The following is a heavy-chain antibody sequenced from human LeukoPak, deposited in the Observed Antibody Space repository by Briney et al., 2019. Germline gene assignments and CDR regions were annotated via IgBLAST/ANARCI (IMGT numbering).Heavy chain of an antibody. J-gene: IGHJ4*02. Sequence: KPSETLSLTCTVSGGSISSGSYYWSWIRQPAGKGLEWIGRIYTSGSTNYNPSLKSRVTISVDTSKNQFSLKLSSVTAADTAVYYCARATHYYYDSSGYYSYFDYWGQGTLVTVSS. D-gene: IGHD3-22*01. CDR1: GGSISSGSYY. CDR2: IYTSGST. CDR3: ARATHYYYDSSGYYSYFDY. V-gene: IGHV4-61*02.